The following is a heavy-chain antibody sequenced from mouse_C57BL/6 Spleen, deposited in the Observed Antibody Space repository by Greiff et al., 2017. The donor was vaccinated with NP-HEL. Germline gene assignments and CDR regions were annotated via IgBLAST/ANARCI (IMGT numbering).Heavy chain of an antibody. D-gene: IGHD3-3*01. CDR2: IYPGDGDT. J-gene: IGHJ3*01. CDR1: GYAFSSSW. Sequence: VQLQQSGPELVKPGASVKISCKASGYAFSSSWMNWVKQRPGKGLEWIGRIYPGDGDTNYNGKFKGKATLTADKSSSTAYMQLSSLTSEDSAVYFCARSRDGRFAYWGQGTLVTVSA. CDR3: ARSRDGRFAY. V-gene: IGHV1-82*01.